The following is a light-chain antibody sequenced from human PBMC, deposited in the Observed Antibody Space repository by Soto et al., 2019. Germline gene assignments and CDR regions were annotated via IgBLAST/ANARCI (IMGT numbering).Light chain of an antibody. J-gene: IGLJ1*01. Sequence: QSALTQPRSVSGSPGQSVTISCTGASGDVGGYNFVSWYQQHPGKAPKLMIYDVSERPSGVPDRFSASKSGNTASLTISGLQADDEADYYCCSYAGGYTDVFGTGTKVTVL. V-gene: IGLV2-11*01. CDR2: DVS. CDR1: SGDVGGYNF. CDR3: CSYAGGYTDV.